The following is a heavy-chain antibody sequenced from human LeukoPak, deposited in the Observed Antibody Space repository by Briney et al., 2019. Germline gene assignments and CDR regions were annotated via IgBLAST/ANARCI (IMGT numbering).Heavy chain of an antibody. V-gene: IGHV3-7*01. CDR1: GFTFSSYW. CDR2: IKQDGSEK. D-gene: IGHD3-3*01. Sequence: PGGSLRLSCAASGFTFSSYWMSWVRQAPGKGLEWVANIKQDGSEKYYVDSVKGRFTISRDNAKNSLYLQMNSLRAEDTAAYYCARDRYYDFWSAYYTPLDYWGQGTLVTVSS. CDR3: ARDRYYDFWSAYYTPLDY. J-gene: IGHJ4*02.